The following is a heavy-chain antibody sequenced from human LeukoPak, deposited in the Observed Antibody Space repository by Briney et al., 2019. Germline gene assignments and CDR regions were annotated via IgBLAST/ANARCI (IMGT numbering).Heavy chain of an antibody. CDR1: GYSFTDYF. Sequence: ASVKVSCKASGYSFTDYFIHWVRQAPGQGLEWMGWINPNSGGTNYAQKVQGSITMTRDTSISTAYMELSRLRSDDTAVYYCARVSGSSEATFDIWGQGTMVTVSS. CDR2: INPNSGGT. CDR3: ARVSGSSEATFDI. V-gene: IGHV1-2*02. J-gene: IGHJ3*02. D-gene: IGHD3-10*01.